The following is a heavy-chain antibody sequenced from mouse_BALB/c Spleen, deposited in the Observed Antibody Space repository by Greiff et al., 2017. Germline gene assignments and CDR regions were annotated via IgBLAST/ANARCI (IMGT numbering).Heavy chain of an antibody. CDR2: ISNLAYSI. J-gene: IGHJ2*01. CDR3: ARLTMQYYFDY. CDR1: GFTFSDYG. V-gene: IGHV5-15*02. Sequence: EVKLMESGGGLVQPGGSRKLSCAASGFTFSDYGMAWVRQAPGKGPEWVAFISNLAYSIYYADTVTGRFTISRENAKNTLYLEMSSLRSEDTAMYYCARLTMQYYFDYWGQGTTLTVSS. D-gene: IGHD6-5*01.